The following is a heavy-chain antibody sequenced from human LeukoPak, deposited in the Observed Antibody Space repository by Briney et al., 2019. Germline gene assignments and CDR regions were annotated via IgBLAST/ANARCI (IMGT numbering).Heavy chain of an antibody. CDR3: ARGYGSGSYPLNFDY. Sequence: ASVKVSCKASGYTFTGYYMHWVRQAPGQGLEWMGWINPNSGGTNYAQKFQGWVTMTRDTSISTAYMELSRLRSDDTAVYYCARGYGSGSYPLNFDYWGQGTLVTVSS. CDR2: INPNSGGT. J-gene: IGHJ4*02. V-gene: IGHV1-2*04. CDR1: GYTFTGYY. D-gene: IGHD3-10*01.